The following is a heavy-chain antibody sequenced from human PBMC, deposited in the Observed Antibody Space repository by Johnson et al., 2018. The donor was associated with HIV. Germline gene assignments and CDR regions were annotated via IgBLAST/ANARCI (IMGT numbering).Heavy chain of an antibody. J-gene: IGHJ3*02. D-gene: IGHD3-16*01. CDR3: ATDHPTAPLFIMNALDI. Sequence: VQLVESGGGLVKPGGSLTVSCAASGMAFSDLWMNWVRQAPGKGLEWVGRIRSKTAGGTIEYAAPVKGRFTISRDDSKDTLYLQMNSLKIEDAAVYYCATDHPTAPLFIMNALDIWGQGKMVTVSS. V-gene: IGHV3-15*01. CDR2: IRSKTAGGTI. CDR1: GMAFSDLW.